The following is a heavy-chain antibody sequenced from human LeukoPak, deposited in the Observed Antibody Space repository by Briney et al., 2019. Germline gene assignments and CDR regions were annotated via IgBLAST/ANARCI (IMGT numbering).Heavy chain of an antibody. J-gene: IGHJ6*02. CDR2: ISAYNGKT. D-gene: IGHD1-26*01. CDR1: GYTFTSSG. Sequence: GASVKVSCKASGYTFTSSGISWVRQAPGQGLEWMGWISAYNGKTNYAQKLQGRVTMTTDTSTRKAYMELRSLRSDAAAVYYCGRDWSGSYSWARFYYYGMDVWGQGTTVTVSS. V-gene: IGHV1-18*01. CDR3: GRDWSGSYSWARFYYYGMDV.